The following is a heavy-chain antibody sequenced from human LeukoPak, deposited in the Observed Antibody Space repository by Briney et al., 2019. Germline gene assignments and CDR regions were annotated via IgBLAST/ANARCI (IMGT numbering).Heavy chain of an antibody. CDR3: ARDPSGREGN. Sequence: SLRLSCAPSGFLFSPYDVKWVPEARGKGLVWVSFISCSGSHIYYADSVKGRFPLHRDNTKNALYVEMNSVSGGHTAVFFCARDPSGREGNWGQGTLVTVSS. D-gene: IGHD6-19*01. J-gene: IGHJ4*02. CDR1: GFLFSPYD. CDR2: ISCSGSHI. V-gene: IGHV3-48*03.